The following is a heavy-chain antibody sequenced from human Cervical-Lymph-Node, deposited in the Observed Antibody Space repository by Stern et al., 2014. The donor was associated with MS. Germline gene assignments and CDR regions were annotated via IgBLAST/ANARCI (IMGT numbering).Heavy chain of an antibody. CDR2: LSQSGST. CDR1: RGSISSYY. D-gene: IGHD3-9*01. J-gene: IGHJ4*02. CDR3: ARHVPADILTGYDY. Sequence: QVQLVESGPGLVKPSETLSLTCTVSRGSISSYYWSWIRQSPGKGLEWIAYLSQSGSTTYNASLKGRGTISVDTSKHQFSLKLSSVSAADTAVYYWARHVPADILTGYDYWGQGTLVTVSS. V-gene: IGHV4-59*08.